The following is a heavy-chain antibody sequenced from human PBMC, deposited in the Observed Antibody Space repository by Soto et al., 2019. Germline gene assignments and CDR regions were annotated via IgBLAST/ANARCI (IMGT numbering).Heavy chain of an antibody. CDR3: AHCRGGVASF. Sequence: QITLNESGPALVKPTQTLTLTCTFSGFSLNTRDVGVGWIRQPPGKALEWLGVVYWDDDKTYSPSLKSRLTITKDTPKTQVLLRMTKMDPVDTAPYYCAHCRGGVASFWGQGTLVTVSS. CDR2: VYWDDDK. J-gene: IGHJ4*02. CDR1: GFSLNTRDVG. D-gene: IGHD3-16*01. V-gene: IGHV2-5*02.